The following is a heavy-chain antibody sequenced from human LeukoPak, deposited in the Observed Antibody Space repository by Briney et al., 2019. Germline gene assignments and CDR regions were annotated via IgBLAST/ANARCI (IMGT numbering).Heavy chain of an antibody. CDR3: ARMSMVYDYIWGSYRYKTEYFDY. J-gene: IGHJ4*02. CDR2: IKEDGSEN. Sequence: EGSLRLSCAASGFTFSNYAMSWVRQAPGKGLEWVANIKEDGSENFYVDSVKGRFTISRDNANTSLFLQMNTLRAEDTAVYYCARMSMVYDYIWGSYRYKTEYFDYWGQGTLVTVSS. CDR1: GFTFSNYA. V-gene: IGHV3-7*01. D-gene: IGHD3-16*02.